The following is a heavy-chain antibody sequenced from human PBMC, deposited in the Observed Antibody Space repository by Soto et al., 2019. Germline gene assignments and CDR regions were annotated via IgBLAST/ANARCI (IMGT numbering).Heavy chain of an antibody. D-gene: IGHD1-1*01. V-gene: IGHV4-59*01. CDR3: ARYNXXXXXX. CDR2: IHYSGTT. Sequence: VQLQESGPGLVKPSETLSLTCTVSGTSISSYYWSWIRQPPGKGLEWIANIHYSGTTNYNPSLASRXXXSVDTSXXQFSLXMTXXXXXXRAMYFCARYNXXXXXXXGR. J-gene: IGHJ2*01. CDR1: GTSISSYY.